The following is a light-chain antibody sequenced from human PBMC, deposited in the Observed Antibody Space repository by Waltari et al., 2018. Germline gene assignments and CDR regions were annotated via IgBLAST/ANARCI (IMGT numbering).Light chain of an antibody. CDR3: QQSNSIPLT. CDR2: AAS. J-gene: IGKJ4*01. CDR1: QGISTW. Sequence: DIQMTQSPSSVSASVGDRATIPCRASQGISTWLAWYQQKPGKAPNLLIYAASTLQSGVPSRFSGSGSGTDFTLTISSLQPEDFATYFCQQSNSIPLTFGGGTKVEIK. V-gene: IGKV1-12*01.